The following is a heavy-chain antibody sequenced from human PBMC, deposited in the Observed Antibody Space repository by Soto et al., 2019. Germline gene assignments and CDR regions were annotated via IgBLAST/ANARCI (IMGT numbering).Heavy chain of an antibody. Sequence: EVQLVESGGGLVQRGGSLRLSCAASGFTFGIYSMNWVRQAPGKGLEWISYINDSSSTRYYADSVKGRFIISRDNADNYLYLQMISLGDADTAVYYCARGDRFRCSGDRCFSDGLLLSWGQGALGTVSS. V-gene: IGHV3-48*02. CDR1: GFTFGIYS. D-gene: IGHD2-15*01. J-gene: IGHJ5*02. CDR3: ARGDRFRCSGDRCFSDGLLLS. CDR2: INDSSSTR.